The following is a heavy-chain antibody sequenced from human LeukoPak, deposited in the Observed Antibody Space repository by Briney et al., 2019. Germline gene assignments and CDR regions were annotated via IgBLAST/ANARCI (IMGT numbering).Heavy chain of an antibody. V-gene: IGHV1-18*01. Sequence: ASVKVSCKASGYTFTSYGISWVRQAPGQGLEWMGWISAYNGNTNYAQKLQGRVTMTTDTSTSTAYMGLRSLRSDDTAVYYCAIYERFLEWFPILEAFDIWGQGTMVTVSS. CDR2: ISAYNGNT. D-gene: IGHD3-3*01. J-gene: IGHJ3*02. CDR3: AIYERFLEWFPILEAFDI. CDR1: GYTFTSYG.